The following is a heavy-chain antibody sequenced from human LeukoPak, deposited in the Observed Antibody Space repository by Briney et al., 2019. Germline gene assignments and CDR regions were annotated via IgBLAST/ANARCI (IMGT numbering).Heavy chain of an antibody. CDR1: GFTFSTYW. V-gene: IGHV3-74*01. J-gene: IGHJ6*02. CDR2: INPDGITT. Sequence: GGSLRLSCAASGFTFSTYWMHWVRQAPGKGLEWVSRINPDGITTTCADSVKGRFTISRDNAKNTLFLQMNSLRAEDTAVYYCARDYYYGMDVWGQGTTITVSS. CDR3: ARDYYYGMDV.